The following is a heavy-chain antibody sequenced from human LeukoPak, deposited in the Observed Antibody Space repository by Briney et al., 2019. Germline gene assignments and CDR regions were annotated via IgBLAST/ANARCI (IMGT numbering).Heavy chain of an antibody. CDR3: ARGALSSP. CDR2: IYYSGST. CDR1: GGSISSGGYS. V-gene: IGHV4-61*08. J-gene: IGHJ5*02. Sequence: PSETLSLTCAVSGGSISSGGYSWSWIRQPPGKGLEWIGYIYYSGSTNYNPSLKSRVTISVDTSKNQFSLKLSSVTAADTAVYYCARGALSSPWGQGTLVTVSS.